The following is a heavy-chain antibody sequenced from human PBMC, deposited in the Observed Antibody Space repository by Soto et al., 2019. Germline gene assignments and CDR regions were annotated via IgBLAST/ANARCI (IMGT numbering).Heavy chain of an antibody. J-gene: IGHJ5*02. V-gene: IGHV4-4*02. CDR1: GGTVASSHW. CDR3: AGEIVSGGGYNYFGP. D-gene: IGHD3-16*01. Sequence: SETLSLTCGVSGGTVASSHWWSWVRQSPGRGLEWIGNVYHTGDTNFNPSLQSRVTFSVDKSNNQFSLRLTSVTAADTAVYFWAGEIVSGGGYNYFGPWGPGNLVTVSS. CDR2: VYHTGDT.